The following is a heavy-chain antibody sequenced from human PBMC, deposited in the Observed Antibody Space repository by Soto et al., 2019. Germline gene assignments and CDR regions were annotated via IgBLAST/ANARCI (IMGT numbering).Heavy chain of an antibody. V-gene: IGHV1-2*02. Sequence: ASVKVSCKXSGYTFTGYYMHWVRQAPGQGLEWMGWINPNSGGTNYAQKFQGRVTMTRDTSISTAYMELSRLRSDDTAVYYCARDSKYYYDSSGPPLAYGMDVWGQGTTVTVSS. CDR1: GYTFTGYY. CDR2: INPNSGGT. D-gene: IGHD3-22*01. J-gene: IGHJ6*02. CDR3: ARDSKYYYDSSGPPLAYGMDV.